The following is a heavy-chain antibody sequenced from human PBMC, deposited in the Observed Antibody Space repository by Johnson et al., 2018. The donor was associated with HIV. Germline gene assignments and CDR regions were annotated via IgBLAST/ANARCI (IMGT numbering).Heavy chain of an antibody. D-gene: IGHD3-3*01. J-gene: IGHJ3*01. Sequence: VESGGGVVQPGGSLRLSCAASGFTFSSYGMHWVRQAPGKGLEWVAFIRYDGSNEYYADSVQGRFTISRDNYKNTLYLNMNNLTVEDTAVYHCAKGYYDSSFGLDLWGQGTMVIVSS. CDR1: GFTFSSYG. V-gene: IGHV3-30*02. CDR3: AKGYYDSSFGLDL. CDR2: IRYDGSNE.